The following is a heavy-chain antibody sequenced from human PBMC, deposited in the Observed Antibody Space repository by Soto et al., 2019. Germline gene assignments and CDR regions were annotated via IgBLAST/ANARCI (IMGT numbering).Heavy chain of an antibody. CDR3: ARHMAKSYYYYGMDV. V-gene: IGHV4-39*01. CDR2: IYYSGST. CDR1: GCSISSSSYY. J-gene: IGHJ6*02. D-gene: IGHD3-10*01. Sequence: SETLSLTCTVSGCSISSSSYYWGWIRQPPGKGLEWIGSIYYSGSTYYNPSLKSRVTISVDTSKNQFSLKLSSVTAADTAVYYCARHMAKSYYYYGMDVWGQGTTVTVSS.